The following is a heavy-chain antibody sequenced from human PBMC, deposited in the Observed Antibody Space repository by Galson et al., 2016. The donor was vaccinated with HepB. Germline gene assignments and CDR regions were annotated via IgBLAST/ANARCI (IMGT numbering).Heavy chain of an antibody. CDR2: INPSGGGT. J-gene: IGHJ4*02. V-gene: IGHV1-46*01. CDR1: GYTFTNYY. CDR3: ARALPFRLGELSSRGLDY. Sequence: SVKVSCKASGYTFTNYYMHWVRQAPGQGLEWMGLINPSGGGTNYAQNFRGRVTMTRDTSTNTVYMELSSLRSDDTAVYYCARALPFRLGELSSRGLDYWGQGTLVTVS. D-gene: IGHD3-16*02.